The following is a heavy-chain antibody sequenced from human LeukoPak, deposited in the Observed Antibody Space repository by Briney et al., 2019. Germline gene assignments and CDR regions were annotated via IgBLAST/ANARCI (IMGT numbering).Heavy chain of an antibody. J-gene: IGHJ4*02. D-gene: IGHD6-13*01. CDR3: AREIVSAAAGNFDY. V-gene: IGHV3-48*03. CDR1: GFTFSNYE. Sequence: GGSLRLSCAASGFTFSNYERNWVRQARGKGLDGVSYISSSGSTSTSADSVKGRFTISSDNAKNSLSLEMNSMRAEDTAVYYCAREIVSAAAGNFDYWGQGTLVTVSS. CDR2: ISSSGSTS.